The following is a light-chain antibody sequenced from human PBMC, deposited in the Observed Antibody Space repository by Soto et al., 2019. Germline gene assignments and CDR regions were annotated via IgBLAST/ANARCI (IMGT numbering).Light chain of an antibody. CDR3: QQYGSYSPET. Sequence: EIVMTQSPATLSVSPGERATLSFRASQSVSSNLAWYQQKPGQAPRLLIYGASTRATGIPDRFSGSGSETDFTLTISRLEPEDFAVYYCQQYGSYSPETFGQGTKVDIK. J-gene: IGKJ1*01. V-gene: IGKV3-20*01. CDR1: QSVSSN. CDR2: GAS.